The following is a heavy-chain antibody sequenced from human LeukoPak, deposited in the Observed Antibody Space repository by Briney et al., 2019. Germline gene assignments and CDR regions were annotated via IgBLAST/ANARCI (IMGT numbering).Heavy chain of an antibody. CDR3: ARVIAAPNWLDP. Sequence: SETLSLTCTVSGGSITAYYWSWIRQPPGRGLEWIGNIYYRGSTNYNPSLKSRVTISVDSSKSHFSLKLTSVTAADTAVYYCARVIAAPNWLDPWGQGTLVTVSS. CDR2: IYYRGST. V-gene: IGHV4-59*01. D-gene: IGHD6-13*01. CDR1: GGSITAYY. J-gene: IGHJ5*02.